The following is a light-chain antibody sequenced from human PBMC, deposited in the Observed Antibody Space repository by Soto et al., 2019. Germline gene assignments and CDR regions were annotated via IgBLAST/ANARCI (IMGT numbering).Light chain of an antibody. CDR3: ASFTSSTTLV. CDR1: NSDVGRYDY. J-gene: IGLJ2*01. Sequence: QPVLTQPASVSGSPGQSITISCTGTNSDVGRYDYVSWYQQHPGKVPKLMIHNVSDRPSGVSNRFSGSKSGNTASLTISGLQAEDEADYYCASFTSSTTLVFGGGTKLTVL. CDR2: NVS. V-gene: IGLV2-14*03.